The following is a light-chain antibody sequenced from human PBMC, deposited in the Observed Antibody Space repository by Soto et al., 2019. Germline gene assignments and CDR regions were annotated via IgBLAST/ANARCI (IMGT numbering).Light chain of an antibody. CDR2: DAS. Sequence: DIQLTQSPSSLSASVGDRVTITCRASQDISNELTWFQQKPGKAPKSLIYDASSLQSGAPSKFSGSGSGTDLTLTISSLQPEYFATYYCQQYKAYPYTFGPGTKVHIK. CDR1: QDISNE. CDR3: QQYKAYPYT. V-gene: IGKV1-16*02. J-gene: IGKJ3*01.